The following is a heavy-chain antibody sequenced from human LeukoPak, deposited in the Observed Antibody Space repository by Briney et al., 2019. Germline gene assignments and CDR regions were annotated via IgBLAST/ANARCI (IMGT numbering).Heavy chain of an antibody. CDR3: ARSNNAFDY. Sequence: GGSLRLSCAASGFTFSTYGMNWVRQAPGKGLEWVAVIWHDGSEKYYADSVKDRFTIPRDNSKNTLYLQMNSLRAEDTAVYFCARSNNAFDYWGQGSLVTVSS. D-gene: IGHD1/OR15-1a*01. V-gene: IGHV3-33*01. CDR1: GFTFSTYG. CDR2: IWHDGSEK. J-gene: IGHJ4*02.